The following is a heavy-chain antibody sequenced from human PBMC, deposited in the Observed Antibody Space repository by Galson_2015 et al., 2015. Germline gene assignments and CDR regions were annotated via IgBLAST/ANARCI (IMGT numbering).Heavy chain of an antibody. CDR2: INAGNGNT. V-gene: IGHV1-3*01. D-gene: IGHD3-9*01. J-gene: IGHJ4*02. Sequence: SVKVSCKASGYTFTSYAMHWVRQAPGQRLEWMGWINAGNGNTKYSQKFQGRVTITRDTSASTAYMELSSLRSEDTAVYYCARDILTGYYSFDYWGQGTLVTVSS. CDR3: ARDILTGYYSFDY. CDR1: GYTFTSYA.